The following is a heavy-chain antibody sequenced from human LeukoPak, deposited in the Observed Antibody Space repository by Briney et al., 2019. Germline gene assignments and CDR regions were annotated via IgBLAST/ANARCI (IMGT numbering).Heavy chain of an antibody. D-gene: IGHD3-10*01. CDR3: ARMNGFGELFSV. V-gene: IGHV3-23*01. CDR2: ISGSGGST. CDR1: GFTFSSYA. Sequence: PGGSLRLSCAASGFTFSSYAMSWVRQAPGKGLEWVSAISGSGGSTYYADSVKGRFTISRDNSKNTLYLQMNSLRAEDTAVYYCARMNGFGELFSVWGQGTTVTVSS. J-gene: IGHJ6*02.